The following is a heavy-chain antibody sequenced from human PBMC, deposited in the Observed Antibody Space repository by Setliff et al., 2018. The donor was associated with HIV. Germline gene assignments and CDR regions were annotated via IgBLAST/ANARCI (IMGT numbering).Heavy chain of an antibody. Sequence: GGSLILSCAASGFNFSSHTMNWIRQAPGKGLEWVSSISSTGTYIYYADSMKGRFTISRDNAKNSLYLRMNSLRADDTAVYYCAREYSSSWYNFWSGYPTHYNWFDPWGQGTLVTVSS. CDR2: ISSTGTYI. CDR1: GFNFSSHT. D-gene: IGHD6-13*01. V-gene: IGHV3-21*01. J-gene: IGHJ5*02. CDR3: AREYSSSWYNFWSGYPTHYNWFDP.